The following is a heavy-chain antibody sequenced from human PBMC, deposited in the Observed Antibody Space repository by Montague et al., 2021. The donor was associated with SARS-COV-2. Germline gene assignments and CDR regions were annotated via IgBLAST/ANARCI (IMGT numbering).Heavy chain of an antibody. CDR1: GGSFSGYS. V-gene: IGHV4-34*01. J-gene: IGHJ4*02. CDR3: ARGQRRTNRPNIVVGTDSQSPFDY. Sequence: SETLSLTCAVYGGSFSGYSWSGFRQHPGKGLVWCVEIYDSRRSXXXPTXXXRGTMSVDTAKNQFSLRLRSFTPADTAMYYCARGQRRTNRPNIVVGTDSQSPFDYWGQGALVTVSS. D-gene: IGHD2-21*02. CDR2: IYDSRRS.